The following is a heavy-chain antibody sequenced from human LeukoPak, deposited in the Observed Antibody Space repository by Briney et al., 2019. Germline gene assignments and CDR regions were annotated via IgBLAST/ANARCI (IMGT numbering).Heavy chain of an antibody. CDR3: ARVVVGACFDY. CDR1: GFTSSSYS. Sequence: PGGSLRLSCAASGFTSSSYSMNWVRQAPGKGLGWVSSISSSSSYIYYADSVKGRFTISRDNAKTSLYLQMSSLRAEDTAVYYCARVVVGACFDYWGQGTLVTVSS. D-gene: IGHD1-26*01. CDR2: ISSSSSYI. J-gene: IGHJ4*02. V-gene: IGHV3-21*01.